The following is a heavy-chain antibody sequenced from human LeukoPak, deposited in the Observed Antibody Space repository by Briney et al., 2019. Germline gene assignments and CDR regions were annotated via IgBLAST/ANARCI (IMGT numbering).Heavy chain of an antibody. V-gene: IGHV3-33*01. D-gene: IGHD3-22*01. Sequence: GGSLRLSCAASGFTFRSYGMHWVRQAPGKGLEWVAVIWYGGSKKYYADSVKGRFTISRDNSKNTLYLQMNSLRAEDTAVYYCASGYYYDSSGYYSPFDYWGQGTLVTVSS. J-gene: IGHJ4*02. CDR1: GFTFRSYG. CDR2: IWYGGSKK. CDR3: ASGYYYDSSGYYSPFDY.